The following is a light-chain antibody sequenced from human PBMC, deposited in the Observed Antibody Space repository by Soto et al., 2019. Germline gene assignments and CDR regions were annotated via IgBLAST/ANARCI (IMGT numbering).Light chain of an antibody. J-gene: IGLJ1*01. V-gene: IGLV2-8*01. CDR3: SAYTGGNPSYV. Sequence: QSVLTQPPSASGTPGQAITISCTPTSSDDGGYDYVSWYQQHPGKAPKLMIYEVTIRPSGVSDRFSGSKSGNTASLTVSGFLAEDEADYYCSAYTGGNPSYVFGTGTKGTVL. CDR2: EVT. CDR1: SSDDGGYDY.